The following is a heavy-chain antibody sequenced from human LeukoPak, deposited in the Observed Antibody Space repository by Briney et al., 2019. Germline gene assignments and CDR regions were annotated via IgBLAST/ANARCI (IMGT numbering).Heavy chain of an antibody. V-gene: IGHV3-48*03. J-gene: IGHJ4*02. Sequence: PGGSLRLSCAASGFTFSSYEMNWVRQAPGKGLEWVSYISSSGSTIYYADPVKGRFTISRDNAKNSLYLQMNSLRAEDTAVYYCARDSSVRGVMRYWGQGTLVTVSS. CDR2: ISSSGSTI. CDR3: ARDSSVRGVMRY. CDR1: GFTFSSYE. D-gene: IGHD3-10*01.